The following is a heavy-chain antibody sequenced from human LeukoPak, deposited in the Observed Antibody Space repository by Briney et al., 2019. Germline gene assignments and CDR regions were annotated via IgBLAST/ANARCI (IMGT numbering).Heavy chain of an antibody. J-gene: IGHJ4*02. Sequence: ASVKVSCKASGGTFSSYAISWVRQAPGQGLEWMGGIIPISGTTNYAQKFHGRVTIIADESTSTAHMELSSLRSEDTAIYYCARGNDRSGYYYSRFDFWGQGTLVTVSS. V-gene: IGHV1-69*13. CDR1: GGTFSSYA. CDR2: IIPISGTT. CDR3: ARGNDRSGYYYSRFDF. D-gene: IGHD3-22*01.